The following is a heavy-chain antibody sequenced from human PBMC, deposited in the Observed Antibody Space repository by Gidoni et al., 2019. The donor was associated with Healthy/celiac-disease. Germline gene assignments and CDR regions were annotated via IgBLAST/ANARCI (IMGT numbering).Heavy chain of an antibody. D-gene: IGHD6-13*01. CDR2: IYTSGST. CDR1: VGSIRSGSYY. J-gene: IGHJ6*02. V-gene: IGHV4-61*02. Sequence: QVQLQESGPGLVKPSQTLSLTCTVSVGSIRSGSYYWSWIRQPAGKGLEWIGRIYTSGSTNYNPSLKSRVTISVDTSKNQFSLKLSSVTAADTAVYYCARDGEAIAAAGLDVWGQGTTVTVSS. CDR3: ARDGEAIAAAGLDV.